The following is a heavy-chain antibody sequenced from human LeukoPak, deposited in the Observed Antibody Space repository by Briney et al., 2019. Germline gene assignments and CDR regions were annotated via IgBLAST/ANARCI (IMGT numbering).Heavy chain of an antibody. CDR1: GFTFSSYS. CDR3: ARDGRRCSGGSCYSGIDY. J-gene: IGHJ4*02. V-gene: IGHV3-21*01. CDR2: ISSSSSYI. Sequence: GGSLRLSCAASGFTFSSYSMNWVRQAPGKGLEWVSSISSSSSYIYYADSVKGRFTISRDNAKNSLYLQMNSLRAEDTAVYYCARDGRRCSGGSCYSGIDYWGQGTLVTVSS. D-gene: IGHD2-15*01.